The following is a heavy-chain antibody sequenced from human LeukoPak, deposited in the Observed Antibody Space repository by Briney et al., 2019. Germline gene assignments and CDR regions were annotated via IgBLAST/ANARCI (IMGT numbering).Heavy chain of an antibody. V-gene: IGHV1-2*04. CDR2: INPNSGGT. J-gene: IGHJ6*02. D-gene: IGHD6-13*01. CDR3: ARDLPEKQLVPGPGGYGMDV. CDR1: GYTFTGYY. Sequence: ASMKVSCKASGYTFTGYYMHWVRQVPGQGLEWMGWINPNSGGTNYAQKFQGWVTMTRDTSISTAYMELSRLRSDDTAVYYCARDLPEKQLVPGPGGYGMDVWGQGTTVTVSS.